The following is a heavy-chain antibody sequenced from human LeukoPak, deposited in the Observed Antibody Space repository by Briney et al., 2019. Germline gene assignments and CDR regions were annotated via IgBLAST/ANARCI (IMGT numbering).Heavy chain of an antibody. CDR2: IHASRTT. D-gene: IGHD2-15*01. CDR1: GGSISRFY. CDR3: ARHVICGGGNCYGAALDY. Sequence: SDTLSLTCTLSGGSISRFYWSWIRQPPGKGQEWIGYIHASRTTNYSPSLKRRVTISVDSSKNHFSLKLSSVTAADTAVYYCARHVICGGGNCYGAALDYWGQGTLVTVSS. J-gene: IGHJ4*02. V-gene: IGHV4-4*09.